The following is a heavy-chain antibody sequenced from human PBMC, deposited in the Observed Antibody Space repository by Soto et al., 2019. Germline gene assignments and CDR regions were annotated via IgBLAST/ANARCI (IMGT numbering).Heavy chain of an antibody. J-gene: IGHJ5*02. D-gene: IGHD3-22*01. V-gene: IGHV3-48*02. Sequence: PGGSLRLSCVASGFTYSLYSMGWVRQAPGKRLQWISYISSSSDTIYYADSVKGRFTISRDNAKNSLYLQMNSLRDEDTAVYYCARDAPPLAYYYDPNWFDPWGQGTLVTVSS. CDR3: ARDAPPLAYYYDPNWFDP. CDR2: ISSSSDTI. CDR1: GFTYSLYS.